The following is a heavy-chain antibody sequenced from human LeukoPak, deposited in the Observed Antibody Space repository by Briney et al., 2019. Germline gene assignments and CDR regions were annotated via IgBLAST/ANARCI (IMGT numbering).Heavy chain of an antibody. J-gene: IGHJ4*02. CDR1: GGSISSDW. CDR2: IYTTGRT. CDR3: ARAGYTISSYRFDY. V-gene: IGHV4-4*07. D-gene: IGHD3-16*02. Sequence: SETLSLNCSVSGGSISSDWWSWIRQPAGKGLEFIGRIYTTGRTNYNPSLKSRVSMSVDTSKNKFSLELRSVTAADTAFYFCARAGYTISSYRFDYWGQGALVTVSS.